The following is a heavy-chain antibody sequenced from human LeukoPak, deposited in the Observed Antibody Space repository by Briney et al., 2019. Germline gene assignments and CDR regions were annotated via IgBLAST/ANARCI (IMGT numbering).Heavy chain of an antibody. CDR1: GFTFSSNY. Sequence: PGGSLRLSCAASGFTFSSNYMSWVRQAPGKGLEWVSDIYSGGSTYYEEYVRGRFTISRDNSKNTLYLQMNNLRAEDTAVYYCAKEQYSGYDDQNYYYYYGMDVWGQGTTVAVSS. D-gene: IGHD5-12*01. CDR3: AKEQYSGYDDQNYYYYYGMDV. V-gene: IGHV3-66*01. J-gene: IGHJ6*02. CDR2: IYSGGST.